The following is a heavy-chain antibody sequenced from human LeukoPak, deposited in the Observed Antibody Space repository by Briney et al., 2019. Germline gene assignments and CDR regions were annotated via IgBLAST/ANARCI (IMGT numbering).Heavy chain of an antibody. J-gene: IGHJ5*02. CDR3: ARGYGDFNRGSWFDP. D-gene: IGHD4-17*01. CDR2: IFTDGST. V-gene: IGHV4-38-2*02. CDR1: GYSISSGYY. Sequence: SETLSLTCTVSGYSISSGYYWGWIRQPPGKGLEWIGRIFTDGSTNYNPSLKSRVTMSVDTSKNQISLRLSSATAADTAVYYCARGYGDFNRGSWFDPWGQGTLVTVSS.